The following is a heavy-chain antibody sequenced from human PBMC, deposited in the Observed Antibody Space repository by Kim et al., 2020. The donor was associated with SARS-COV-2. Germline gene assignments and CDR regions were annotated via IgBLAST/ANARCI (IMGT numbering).Heavy chain of an antibody. CDR2: IIPIFGTA. D-gene: IGHD2-2*01. CDR3: ARKGGYCSSTSCRHVWFDP. CDR1: GGTFSSYA. V-gene: IGHV1-69*13. Sequence: SVKVSCKASGGTFSSYAISWVRQAPGQGLEWMGGIIPIFGTANYAQKFQGRVTITADESTSTAYMELSSLRSEDTAVYYCARKGGYCSSTSCRHVWFDPWGQGTLVTVSS. J-gene: IGHJ5*02.